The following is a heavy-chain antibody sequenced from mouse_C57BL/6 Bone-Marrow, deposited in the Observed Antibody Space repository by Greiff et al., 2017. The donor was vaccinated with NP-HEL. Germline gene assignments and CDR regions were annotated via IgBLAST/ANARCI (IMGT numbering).Heavy chain of an antibody. CDR3: TGSNYEYFDV. Sequence: DVMLVESGGGLVQPGGSMKLSCVASGFTFSNYWMNWVRQSPEKGLEWVAQIRLKSDNYATHYAESVKGRFTISRDDSKSSVYLQMNNLRAEDTGIYYCTGSNYEYFDVWGTGTTVTVSS. CDR1: GFTFSNYW. J-gene: IGHJ1*03. V-gene: IGHV6-3*01. D-gene: IGHD2-5*01. CDR2: IRLKSDNYAT.